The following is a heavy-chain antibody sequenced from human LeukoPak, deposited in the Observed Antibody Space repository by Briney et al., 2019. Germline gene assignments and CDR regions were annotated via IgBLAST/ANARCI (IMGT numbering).Heavy chain of an antibody. CDR1: GFTFDDYG. D-gene: IGHD2-15*01. Sequence: GGSLRLSCEGSGFTFDDYGISWVRHVPGKGLQWVSGINWNGAATGHGDSVKGRFTVSRDNAKNSLYLEMNSLRVEDAGFYYCARRLMGGFTDWYFDLWGRGTLVTVSS. CDR2: INWNGAAT. CDR3: ARRLMGGFTDWYFDL. J-gene: IGHJ2*01. V-gene: IGHV3-20*04.